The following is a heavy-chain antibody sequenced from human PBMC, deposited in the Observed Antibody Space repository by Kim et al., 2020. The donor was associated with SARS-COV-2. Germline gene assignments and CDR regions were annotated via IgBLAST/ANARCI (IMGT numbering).Heavy chain of an antibody. CDR3: ARGHKWELEDHDAFDI. Sequence: GGSLRLSCAASGFTFSSYDMHWVRQATGKGLEWVSAIGTAGDTYYPGSVKGRFTISRENAKNSLYLQMNSLRAGDTAVYYCARGHKWELEDHDAFDIWGQGTMVTVSS. V-gene: IGHV3-13*04. CDR1: GFTFSSYD. J-gene: IGHJ3*02. D-gene: IGHD1-26*01. CDR2: IGTAGDT.